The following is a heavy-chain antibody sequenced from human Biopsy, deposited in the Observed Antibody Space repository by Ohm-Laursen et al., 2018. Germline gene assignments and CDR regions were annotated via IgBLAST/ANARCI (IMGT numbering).Heavy chain of an antibody. D-gene: IGHD6-19*01. J-gene: IGHJ2*01. Sequence: SVTASCPVSGYSLTIHDINWVRQAPGQGPGWLGWINPNNGNTGYAPQFQGRVSMTTDTSISIAYMELSGLTFEDTAVYYCVRTPTISVGGTWSRYWVFDIWGRGTLITVSS. CDR3: VRTPTISVGGTWSRYWVFDI. CDR2: INPNNGNT. V-gene: IGHV1-8*01. CDR1: GYSLTIHD.